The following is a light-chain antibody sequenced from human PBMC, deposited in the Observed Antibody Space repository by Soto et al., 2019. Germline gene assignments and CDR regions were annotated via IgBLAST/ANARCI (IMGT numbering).Light chain of an antibody. CDR3: SSYTSRSPLV. Sequence: QSALTQPASVSGSPGQSITISCTGTSSDVGGYNYVPWYQQHPGKAPKVMIYDVSNRPSGVSNRFSGSKSGNTASLTISGLQAGGVAVYYCSSYTSRSPLVFGTGTQLTVL. CDR1: SSDVGGYNY. V-gene: IGLV2-14*01. J-gene: IGLJ1*01. CDR2: DVS.